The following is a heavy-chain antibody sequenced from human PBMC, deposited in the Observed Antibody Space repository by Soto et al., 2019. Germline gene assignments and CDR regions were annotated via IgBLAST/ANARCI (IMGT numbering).Heavy chain of an antibody. J-gene: IGHJ6*02. D-gene: IGHD2-8*01. CDR1: GFTFTSSA. Sequence: SVKVSCKASGFTFTSSAVQWGRQPREQRCEWIGWIVVGSGNTNYEQKFQERVTITREMSTSTAYMELSSLRSEDTAVYYCAAEDCTNGVCEYYYGMDVWGQGTTVTVSS. CDR2: IVVGSGNT. V-gene: IGHV1-58*01. CDR3: AAEDCTNGVCEYYYGMDV.